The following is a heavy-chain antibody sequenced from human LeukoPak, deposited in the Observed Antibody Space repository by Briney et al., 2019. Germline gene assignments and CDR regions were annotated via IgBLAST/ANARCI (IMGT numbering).Heavy chain of an antibody. J-gene: IGHJ4*02. D-gene: IGHD4-17*01. CDR1: GGSISSGGYS. Sequence: KPSETLSLTCAVSGGSISSGGYSWSWIRQPPGKGLEWIGYIYHSGSTYYNPSLKSRVTISVDRSKNQFSLKLSSVTAADTAVYYCASSFPTVTTPSFDYWGQGTLVTVSS. CDR2: IYHSGST. CDR3: ASSFPTVTTPSFDY. V-gene: IGHV4-30-2*01.